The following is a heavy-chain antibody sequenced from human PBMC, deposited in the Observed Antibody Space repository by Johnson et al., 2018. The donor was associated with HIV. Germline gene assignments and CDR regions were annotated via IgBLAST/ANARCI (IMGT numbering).Heavy chain of an antibody. Sequence: QVQLVESGGGVVQPGRSLRLSCAASGFTFTNYAMHWVRQAPGKGLAWVAVISYDGTNKYYADSVQGRFTISRDSSKNTLYLQMNSLRAEDTAVYYCAITSRTDAFDIWGQGTMVTVSS. CDR3: AITSRTDAFDI. D-gene: IGHD1-1*01. CDR1: GFTFTNYA. CDR2: ISYDGTNK. V-gene: IGHV3-30*03. J-gene: IGHJ3*02.